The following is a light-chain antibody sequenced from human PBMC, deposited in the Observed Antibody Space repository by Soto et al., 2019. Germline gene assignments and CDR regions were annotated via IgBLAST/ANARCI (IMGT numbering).Light chain of an antibody. CDR3: SSYTGDNTWM. CDR2: EVN. CDR1: SSDIGAYKY. J-gene: IGLJ3*02. Sequence: QSALTQSASVSGSPGQPITISCSGTSSDIGAYKYVSWYQQHPGKVPKLMIYEVNNRPSGVSDRFSGSKSGNTASLTISGLQAEDEADYYCSSYTGDNTWMFGGGTKLTVL. V-gene: IGLV2-14*01.